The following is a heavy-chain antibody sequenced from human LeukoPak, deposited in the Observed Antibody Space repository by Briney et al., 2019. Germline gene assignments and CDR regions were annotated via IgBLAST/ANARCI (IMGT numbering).Heavy chain of an antibody. CDR1: GFTFSSYW. CDR2: IKQDGSEK. D-gene: IGHD6-13*01. V-gene: IGHV3-7*02. J-gene: IGHJ4*02. Sequence: GGSLRLSCAASGFTFSSYWMSWVRQAPGKGLEWVANIKQDGSEKYYVGSVKGRFTISRDNAKNSLYLQMNSLRAEDTTVYYCANIAAAGRGIDCWGQGTLVTVSS. CDR3: ANIAAAGRGIDC.